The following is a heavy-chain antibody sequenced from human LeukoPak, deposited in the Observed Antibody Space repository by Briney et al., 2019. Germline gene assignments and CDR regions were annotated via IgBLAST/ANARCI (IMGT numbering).Heavy chain of an antibody. CDR2: IYYSGST. V-gene: IGHV4-39*07. CDR1: GGSISSSSYY. D-gene: IGHD1-26*01. Sequence: SETLSLTCTVSGGSISSSSYYWGWIRQPPGKGLEWTGNIYYSGSTYYNPSLKSRVTISIDTSKNQFSLKLSSATAADTAVYYCARDTGIYPHYAFDIWGQGTMVTVSS. CDR3: ARDTGIYPHYAFDI. J-gene: IGHJ3*02.